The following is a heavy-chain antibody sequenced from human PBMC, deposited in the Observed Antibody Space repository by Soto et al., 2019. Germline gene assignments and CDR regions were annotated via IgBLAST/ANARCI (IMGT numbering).Heavy chain of an antibody. Sequence: PWETLSLTCTVSGGSVSNSNYYWGWIRQSPGKGLEWIGSVYYRGRSYSKSSVKSRVTISVDTSKNQFSLNLNSVTASDTAVYFCVSQRTSVLTQAYFDYWGPGALVTAPQ. CDR2: VYYRGRS. J-gene: IGHJ4*02. D-gene: IGHD2-8*01. CDR1: GGSVSNSNYY. V-gene: IGHV4-39*01. CDR3: VSQRTSVLTQAYFDY.